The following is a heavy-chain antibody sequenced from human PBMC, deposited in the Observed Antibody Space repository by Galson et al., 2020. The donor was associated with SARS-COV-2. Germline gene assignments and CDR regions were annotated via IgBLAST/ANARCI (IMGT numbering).Heavy chain of an antibody. J-gene: IGHJ4*02. V-gene: IGHV4-59*08. CDR3: ARYTTSSVAFDC. D-gene: IGHD6-6*01. CDR1: NGSISSDY. Sequence: SETLSLTCSVSNGSISSDYWSWIRQTPGKGLEWIGFFHYDGSTNYNPSLRSRVTISIDPSKNQFSLKLSSVTAADSAVYYCARYTTSSVAFDCWGQGTLVTVAS. CDR2: FHYDGST.